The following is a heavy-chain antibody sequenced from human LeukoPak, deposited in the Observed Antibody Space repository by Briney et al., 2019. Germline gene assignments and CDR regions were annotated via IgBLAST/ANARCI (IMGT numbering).Heavy chain of an antibody. J-gene: IGHJ3*02. CDR3: ARHRDCDFWSGYPDAFDI. CDR1: GYSISSGYY. V-gene: IGHV4-38-2*01. D-gene: IGHD3-3*01. Sequence: SETLSLTCAVSGYSISSGYYCGWIRQPPGKGLEWIGSIYHSGSTYYNPSLKSRVTISVDTSKNQFSLKLSSVTAADTAVYYCARHRDCDFWSGYPDAFDIWGQGTMVTVSS. CDR2: IYHSGST.